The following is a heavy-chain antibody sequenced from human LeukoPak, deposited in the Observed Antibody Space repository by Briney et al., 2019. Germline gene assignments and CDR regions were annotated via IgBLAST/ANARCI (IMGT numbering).Heavy chain of an antibody. CDR3: ARESGFYFGSGTSITPRTYFDY. Sequence: SETLSLTCAVSRGSISNYYWSWIRQPAGKGLEWIGRFYTSVSPNFNPPLPSRVTMSVHTSKKHFSLKLSSVTAADTAVYYCARESGFYFGSGTSITPRTYFDYWGQGIRVTVSS. CDR2: FYTSVSP. V-gene: IGHV4-4*07. CDR1: RGSISNYY. J-gene: IGHJ4*02. D-gene: IGHD3-10*01.